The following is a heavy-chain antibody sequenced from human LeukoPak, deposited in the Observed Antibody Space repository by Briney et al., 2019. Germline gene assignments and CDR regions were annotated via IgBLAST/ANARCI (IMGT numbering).Heavy chain of an antibody. Sequence: SETLSLTCTVSGGSNSSGGYYWSWIRQHPGKGLEWIGYIYYSGSTYYNPSLKSRVTISVDTSKNQFSLKLSSVTAADTAVYYCARVEGSSWEGYYFDYWGQGTLVTVSS. V-gene: IGHV4-31*03. CDR3: ARVEGSSWEGYYFDY. D-gene: IGHD6-13*01. J-gene: IGHJ4*02. CDR2: IYYSGST. CDR1: GGSNSSGGYY.